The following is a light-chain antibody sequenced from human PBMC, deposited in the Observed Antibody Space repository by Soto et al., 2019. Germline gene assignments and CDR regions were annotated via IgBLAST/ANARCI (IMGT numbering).Light chain of an antibody. V-gene: IGKV3-11*01. CDR3: QHYTHRPLT. CDR2: DAS. Sequence: VSLPQGERATLSCRASQSSRSSYLAWYQQNPGQAPRLLIFDASNRAAGIPVRFSGSGSETDFTLTISRLEPEDFTVYYCQHYTHRPLTFGGRTKVDI. CDR1: QSSRSSY. J-gene: IGKJ4*01.